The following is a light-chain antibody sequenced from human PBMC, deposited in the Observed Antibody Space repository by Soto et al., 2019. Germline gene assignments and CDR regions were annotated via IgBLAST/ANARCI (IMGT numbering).Light chain of an antibody. CDR3: QQYDNVPLT. Sequence: DIQMTQSLSSLAVSIGDRVTITCRADQDIRNYLNWYQQKPGKAPKLLISGTSNLETGVPSRFSGSGSGTEFTVTISSLQPEDIATYYCQQYDNVPLTFGGGTKVEIK. CDR2: GTS. CDR1: QDIRNY. V-gene: IGKV1-33*01. J-gene: IGKJ4*01.